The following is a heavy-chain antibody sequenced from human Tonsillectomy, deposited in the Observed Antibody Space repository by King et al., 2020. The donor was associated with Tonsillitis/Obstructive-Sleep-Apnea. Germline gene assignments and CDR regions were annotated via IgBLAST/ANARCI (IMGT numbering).Heavy chain of an antibody. CDR3: ARKGYYGDYYYMDV. V-gene: IGHV3-7*04. Sequence: VQLVESGGGLVQPGGSLRLSCAASGFTFSSYWMSWVRQAPGKGLEWVANIKQDGSEKYYVDSVKGRFTISRDNAKNSLYLKMNSLRAEDTAVYYCARKGYYGDYYYMDVWGKGTTVTVSS. CDR2: IKQDGSEK. CDR1: GFTFSSYW. J-gene: IGHJ6*03. D-gene: IGHD3-3*01.